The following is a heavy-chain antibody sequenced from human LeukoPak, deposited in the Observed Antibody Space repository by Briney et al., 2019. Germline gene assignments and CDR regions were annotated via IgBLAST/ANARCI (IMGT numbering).Heavy chain of an antibody. J-gene: IGHJ5*02. D-gene: IGHD1-1*01. V-gene: IGHV3-7*05. CDR3: AKDLRGNWNWFDA. Sequence: GGSLRLSCAASGFTFRISWMSWVRQAPGKGLEWVANIKEDGSEKNYVDSVKGRFTISRDNANNSLYLHMNSLRADDTAKYYCAKDLRGNWNWFDAWGQGTLVTVSS. CDR1: GFTFRISW. CDR2: IKEDGSEK.